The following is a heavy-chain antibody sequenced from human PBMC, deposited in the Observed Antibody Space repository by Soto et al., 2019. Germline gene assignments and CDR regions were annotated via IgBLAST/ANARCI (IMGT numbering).Heavy chain of an antibody. J-gene: IGHJ5*02. CDR1: GYPFTSYY. CDR3: ARRDYGYHVDWFAP. D-gene: IGHD4-17*01. Sequence: ASVKVSCTASGYPFTSYYMHWVRQAIEQGLEWMGIINPSGGRTSYAQKFQCRVTMTRDTSTSTVYMGLSSLRSEATAVYYCARRDYGYHVDWFAPWGQGTLVTVSS. CDR2: INPSGGRT. V-gene: IGHV1-46*01.